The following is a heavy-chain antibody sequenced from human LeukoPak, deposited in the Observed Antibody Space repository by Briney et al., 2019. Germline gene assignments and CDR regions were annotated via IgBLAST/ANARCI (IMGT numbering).Heavy chain of an antibody. CDR1: GGTFSSYA. CDR3: AREGGYSSGWYYFDY. Sequence: GASVKVSCKASGGTFSSYAISWVRQAPGQGLEWMGGIIPIFGTANYAQKFQGRVTITADESTSTAYMELSSLRSEDTAVYYCAREGGYSSGWYYFDYWGQGTLVTVSS. V-gene: IGHV1-69*13. D-gene: IGHD6-19*01. J-gene: IGHJ4*02. CDR2: IIPIFGTA.